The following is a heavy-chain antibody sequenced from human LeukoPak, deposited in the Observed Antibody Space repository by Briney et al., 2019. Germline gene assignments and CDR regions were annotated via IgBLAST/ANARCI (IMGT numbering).Heavy chain of an antibody. V-gene: IGHV4-34*01. D-gene: IGHD6-6*01. CDR1: GGSFSGYY. CDR2: INHSGST. J-gene: IGHJ4*02. CDR3: ARGSPYSSSFCFDY. Sequence: PSETLSLTCAVYGGSFSGYYWSWIRQPPGKGLEWIGEINHSGSTNYNPSLKSRVTISVDTSKNQFSLKLSSVTAADTAVYYCARGSPYSSSFCFDYWGQGTLVTVSS.